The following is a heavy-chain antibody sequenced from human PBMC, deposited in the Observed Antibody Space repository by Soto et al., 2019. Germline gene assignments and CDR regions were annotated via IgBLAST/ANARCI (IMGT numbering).Heavy chain of an antibody. Sequence: QVQLQESGPGLVKPSETLSLTCTVSGGSISSYYWSWIRQPPGKGLEWIGYIYYSGSTNYNPSLKSRVTISVDTSKNQFSLKLSSVTAADTAVYYCARDAVKLEGDAFDIWGQGTMVTVSS. V-gene: IGHV4-59*01. CDR2: IYYSGST. J-gene: IGHJ3*02. D-gene: IGHD1-1*01. CDR1: GGSISSYY. CDR3: ARDAVKLEGDAFDI.